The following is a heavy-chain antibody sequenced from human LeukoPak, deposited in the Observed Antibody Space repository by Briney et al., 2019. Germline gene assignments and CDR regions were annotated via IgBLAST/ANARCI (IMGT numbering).Heavy chain of an antibody. V-gene: IGHV3-23*01. CDR1: GFTFSSYG. J-gene: IGHJ4*02. CDR2: TSGSGGST. D-gene: IGHD2-15*01. Sequence: PGESLRLSCAASGFTFSSYGMTWVRQAPGKGLEWISGTSGSGGSTYYANSVKGRFTISRDNSKNTLYLEMNSLRAEDTAVYYCAKNGGSQCYSHLDYWGRGSLVTVSS. CDR3: AKNGGSQCYSHLDY.